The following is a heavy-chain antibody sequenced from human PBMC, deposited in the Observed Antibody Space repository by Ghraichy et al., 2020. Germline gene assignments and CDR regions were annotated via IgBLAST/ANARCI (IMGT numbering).Heavy chain of an antibody. CDR3: ARVYCSGGSCYFSLERTSNYYFDY. J-gene: IGHJ4*02. Sequence: GGSLRLSCAASGFTFSDYYMSWIRQAPGKGLEWVSYISSSGSTIYYADSVKGRFTISRDNAKNSLYLQMNSLRAEDTAVYYCARVYCSGGSCYFSLERTSNYYFDYWGQGTLVTVSS. D-gene: IGHD2-15*01. V-gene: IGHV3-11*01. CDR1: GFTFSDYY. CDR2: ISSSGSTI.